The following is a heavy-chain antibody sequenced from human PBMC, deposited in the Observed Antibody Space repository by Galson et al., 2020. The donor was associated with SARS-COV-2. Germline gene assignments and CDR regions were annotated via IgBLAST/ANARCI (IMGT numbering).Heavy chain of an antibody. Sequence: GESLKISCAASGFTFSSYSMNWVRQAPGKGLEWVSYISSSSSTIYYADSVKGRFTISRDNAKNSLYLQMNSLRAEDTAVYYCAREWGSGSYAVPVDYWGQGTLVTVSS. V-gene: IGHV3-48*04. J-gene: IGHJ4*02. CDR1: GFTFSSYS. CDR2: ISSSSSTI. D-gene: IGHD3-10*01. CDR3: AREWGSGSYAVPVDY.